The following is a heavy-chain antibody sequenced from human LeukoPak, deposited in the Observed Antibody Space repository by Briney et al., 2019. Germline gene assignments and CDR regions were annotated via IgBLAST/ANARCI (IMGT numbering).Heavy chain of an antibody. Sequence: MPSETLSLTCTVSGGSISSGGYYWSWIRQPPGKGLEWIGYIYHSGSTYYNPSLKSRVTISVDKSKNQFSLKLSSVTAADTAVYYCARDLSGWVDYWGQGTLVTVSS. CDR2: IYHSGST. CDR1: GGSISSGGYY. J-gene: IGHJ4*02. V-gene: IGHV4-30-2*01. D-gene: IGHD6-19*01. CDR3: ARDLSGWVDY.